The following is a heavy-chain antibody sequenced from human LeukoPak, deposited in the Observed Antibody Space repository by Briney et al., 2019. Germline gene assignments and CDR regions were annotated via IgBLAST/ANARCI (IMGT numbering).Heavy chain of an antibody. CDR2: ISSNGDAT. D-gene: IGHD1-7*01. V-gene: IGHV3-64*01. CDR1: GFTFSNYA. CDR3: VRVGNYREFDY. Sequence: PGGSLRLSCAASGFTFSNYALHWVRQAPGKGLEYGSAISSNGDATFYANSVKGRFTISRDNSKNTLYLQMGSLRAEDMAVYYCVRVGNYREFDYWGQGTLVTVSS. J-gene: IGHJ4*02.